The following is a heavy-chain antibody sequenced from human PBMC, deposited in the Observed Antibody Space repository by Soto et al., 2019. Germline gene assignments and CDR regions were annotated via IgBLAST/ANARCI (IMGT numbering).Heavy chain of an antibody. D-gene: IGHD6-6*01. Sequence: ESGGGVVQPGRSLRLSCAASGFTFSSYAMHWVRQAPGKGLEWVAVISYDGSNKYYADSVKGRFTISRDNSKNTLYLQMNSLRAEDTAVYYCARDRGSSSLRYYYYYDMDVWGQGTTVTVSS. CDR1: GFTFSSYA. J-gene: IGHJ6*02. CDR3: ARDRGSSSLRYYYYYDMDV. V-gene: IGHV3-30-3*01. CDR2: ISYDGSNK.